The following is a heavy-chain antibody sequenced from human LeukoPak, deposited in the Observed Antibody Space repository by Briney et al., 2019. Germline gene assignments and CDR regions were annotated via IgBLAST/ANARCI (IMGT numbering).Heavy chain of an antibody. D-gene: IGHD3-10*01. CDR1: GGTFSSYA. CDR2: IIPIFGTA. CDR3: ARDFIPKILGSGSYYKTFPLGWFDP. V-gene: IGHV1-69*01. J-gene: IGHJ5*02. Sequence: SVKVSCKASGGTFSSYAISWVRQAPGQGLEWMGAIIPIFGTANYAQKFQGRVTITADESTSTAYMELSSLRSEDTAVYYCARDFIPKILGSGSYYKTFPLGWFDPWGQATLVTVSS.